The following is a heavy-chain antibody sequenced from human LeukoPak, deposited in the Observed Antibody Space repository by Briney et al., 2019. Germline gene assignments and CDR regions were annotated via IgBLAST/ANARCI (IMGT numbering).Heavy chain of an antibody. D-gene: IGHD6-13*01. CDR2: IYHSGST. CDR1: GGSISSSSHY. V-gene: IGHV4-30-2*01. CDR3: ASSLWGAAAGHNWFDP. Sequence: PSETLSLTCTVSGGSISSSSHYWDWIRQPPGKGLEWIGYIYHSGSTYYNPSLKSRVTISVDRSKNQFSLKLSSVTAADTAVYYCASSLWGAAAGHNWFDPWGQGTLVTVSS. J-gene: IGHJ5*02.